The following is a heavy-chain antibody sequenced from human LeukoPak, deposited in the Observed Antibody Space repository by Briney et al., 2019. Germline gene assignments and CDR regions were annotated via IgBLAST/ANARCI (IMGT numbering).Heavy chain of an antibody. CDR3: ARAPMGAAALY. CDR1: GYTFTNFD. J-gene: IGHJ4*02. V-gene: IGHV1-8*01. D-gene: IGHD6-13*01. Sequence: GASVKVSCKASGYTFTNFDINWVRQAPGQGLEWMGWMNPVSGNAGSAQKFQGRVTLTRDTSIGTAYMELSSLRSDDTAFYYCARAPMGAAALYWGQGTLVTVSS. CDR2: MNPVSGNA.